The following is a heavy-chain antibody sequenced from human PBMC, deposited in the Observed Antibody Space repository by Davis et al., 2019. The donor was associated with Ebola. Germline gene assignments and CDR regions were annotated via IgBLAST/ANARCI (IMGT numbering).Heavy chain of an antibody. CDR3: SRILDD. J-gene: IGHJ4*02. CDR1: GFTFSYSW. V-gene: IGHV3-7*03. Sequence: GESLKISCAASGFTFSYSWMDWVRQAPGKGLEWVVNINQDGSEKFYVDSVKGRFTISRDNAKNSLYLQMNSLRAEDTAVYFCSRILDDWGQGTLVTVSS. CDR2: INQDGSEK.